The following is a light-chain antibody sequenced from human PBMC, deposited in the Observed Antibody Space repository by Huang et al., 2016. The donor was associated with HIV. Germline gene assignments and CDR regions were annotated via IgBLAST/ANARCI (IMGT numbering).Light chain of an antibody. Sequence: DIQMTQSPASLSASVGDRVPITCRASQAIGNYLNWYRQTPGKAPTLLIYATSSLQSGVPSRFSGSGSGTDFTLTIISLQPEDFATFYCQQSYSTPQTFGQGTKVDLK. V-gene: IGKV1-39*01. CDR2: ATS. J-gene: IGKJ1*01. CDR3: QQSYSTPQT. CDR1: QAIGNY.